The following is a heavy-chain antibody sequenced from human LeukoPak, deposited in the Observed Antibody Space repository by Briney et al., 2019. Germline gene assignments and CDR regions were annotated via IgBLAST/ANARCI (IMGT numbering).Heavy chain of an antibody. D-gene: IGHD6-13*01. J-gene: IGHJ4*02. CDR3: ARAAALYSSSWYDY. CDR1: GYSFTSYW. CDR2: IYPGDSDT. Sequence: GESLKVSCKGSGYSFTSYWIGWVRPMPGKGLEWMGIIYPGDSDTRYSPSFQGQVTISADKSISTAYLQWSSLKASDTAMYYCARAAALYSSSWYDYWGQGTLVTVSS. V-gene: IGHV5-51*01.